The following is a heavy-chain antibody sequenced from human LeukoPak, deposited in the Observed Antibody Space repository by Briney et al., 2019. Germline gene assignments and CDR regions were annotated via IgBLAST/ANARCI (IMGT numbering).Heavy chain of an antibody. V-gene: IGHV4-59*01. J-gene: IGHJ5*02. Sequence: SETLSLTCTVSGGSISSYYWSWIRQPPGKGLEWIGYIYYGGITNYNPSLKSRVTISVDTSKNQFSLRLNSVTAADTAVYYCARGFDYRSSWFDPWGQGTRVTVSS. CDR2: IYYGGIT. CDR1: GGSISSYY. CDR3: ARGFDYRSSWFDP. D-gene: IGHD3-10*01.